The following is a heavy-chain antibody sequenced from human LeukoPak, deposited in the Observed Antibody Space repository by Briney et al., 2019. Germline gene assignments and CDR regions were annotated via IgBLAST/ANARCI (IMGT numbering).Heavy chain of an antibody. V-gene: IGHV1-24*01. D-gene: IGHD6-13*01. J-gene: IGHJ4*02. Sequence: ASVKVSCKVSGYTLTELSMHWVRQAPGKGLERMGGFDPEDGETIYAQKFQGRVTMTGDTSTDTAYMELSSLRSEDTAVYYCATDLLRSSSWYYFDYWGQGTLVTVSS. CDR1: GYTLTELS. CDR3: ATDLLRSSSWYYFDY. CDR2: FDPEDGET.